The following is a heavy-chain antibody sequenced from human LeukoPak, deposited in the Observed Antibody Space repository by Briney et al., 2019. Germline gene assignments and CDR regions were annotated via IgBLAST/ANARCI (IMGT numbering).Heavy chain of an antibody. J-gene: IGHJ4*02. CDR3: VRWTAGTTEDS. V-gene: IGHV4-59*01. Sequence: SETLSLTCTVSGGSISSYCWNWIRQPPGKGLEWIGYIYYSGSTNYNLSLKSRITMSVDTSKNQFSLKLSSVTAADTAVYYCVRWTAGTTEDSWGQGTLVTVSS. CDR1: GGSISSYC. CDR2: IYYSGST. D-gene: IGHD1-1*01.